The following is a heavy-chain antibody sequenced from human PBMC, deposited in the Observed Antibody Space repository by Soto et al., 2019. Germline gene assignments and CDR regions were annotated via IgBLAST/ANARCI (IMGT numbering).Heavy chain of an antibody. CDR2: IVVGSGNT. V-gene: IGHV1-58*01. CDR1: GFTFTSSA. D-gene: IGHD1-26*01. J-gene: IGHJ4*02. Sequence: QMPLVQSGPEVKKPGTSVKVSCKASGFTFTSSAVQWVRQARGQRLEWIGWIVVGSGNTNYAQKFQERVTITRDMSTSTAYMELSSLRSEDTAVYYCAAESGSYYIFDYWGQGTLVTVSS. CDR3: AAESGSYYIFDY.